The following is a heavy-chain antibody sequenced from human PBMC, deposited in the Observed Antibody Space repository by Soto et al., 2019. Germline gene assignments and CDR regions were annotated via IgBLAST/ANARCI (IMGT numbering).Heavy chain of an antibody. Sequence: ASVKVSCKASGYTFTSYGISWVRQAPGQGLERIGWISAYNGNTNYAQKLQGRVTMTTDTSTSTAYMALRSLRSDDTAVYFCARDLYYDILTGYPGLDPWGQGTLVTVSS. CDR1: GYTFTSYG. J-gene: IGHJ5*02. CDR3: ARDLYYDILTGYPGLDP. D-gene: IGHD3-9*01. CDR2: ISAYNGNT. V-gene: IGHV1-18*01.